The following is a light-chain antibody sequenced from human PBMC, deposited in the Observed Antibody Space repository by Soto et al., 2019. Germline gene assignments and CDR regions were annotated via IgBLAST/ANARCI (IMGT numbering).Light chain of an antibody. V-gene: IGKV1-39*01. CDR1: QTIETY. J-gene: IGKJ1*01. CDR3: QQSYITWT. CDR2: TAT. Sequence: DIQMTQSPSSLSASVGDTVTITCRASQTIETYLHWYQQRPGRAPKLLLSTATSWQSGAPSRFNGSQSGADFTLTISGLQPEDFATYFCQQSYITWTFGQGTKVDIK.